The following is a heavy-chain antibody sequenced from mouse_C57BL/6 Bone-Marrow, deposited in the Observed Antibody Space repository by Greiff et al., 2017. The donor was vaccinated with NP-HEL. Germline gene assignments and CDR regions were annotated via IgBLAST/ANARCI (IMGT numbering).Heavy chain of an antibody. CDR1: GFSFNTYA. V-gene: IGHV10-1*01. CDR3: VRHPGGISEAMDY. CDR2: IRSKSNNYAT. Sequence: EVQLQQSGGGLVQPKGSLKLSCAASGFSFNTYAMNWVRQAPGKGLEWVARIRSKSNNYATYYADSVKDRFTISRDDSESMLYLQMNNLKTEDTAMYYCVRHPGGISEAMDYWGQGTSVTVSS. J-gene: IGHJ4*01.